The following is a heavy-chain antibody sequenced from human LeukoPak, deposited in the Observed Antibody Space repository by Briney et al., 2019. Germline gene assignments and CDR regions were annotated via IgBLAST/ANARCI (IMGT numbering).Heavy chain of an antibody. CDR1: GGSISSYY. CDR3: ARGIPGAAAGTFYYYYYMDV. D-gene: IGHD6-13*01. J-gene: IGHJ6*03. CDR2: IYYSGST. Sequence: SETLSLTCTVSGGSISSYYWSWIRQPPGKGLEWIGYIYYSGSTNYNPSLKSRVTISVDTSKNQFSLKLSSVTAADTAVYYCARGIPGAAAGTFYYYYYMDVWGKGTTVTISS. V-gene: IGHV4-59*01.